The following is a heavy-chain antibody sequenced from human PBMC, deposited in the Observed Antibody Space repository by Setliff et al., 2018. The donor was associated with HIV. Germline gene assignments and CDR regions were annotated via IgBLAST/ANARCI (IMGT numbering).Heavy chain of an antibody. J-gene: IGHJ3*02. V-gene: IGHV1-3*01. CDR2: INAGNGNT. D-gene: IGHD2-15*01. CDR3: AREPISYRDFVVVAAAFDI. CDR1: GYTFTSYA. Sequence: ASVKVSCKASGYTFTSYAMHWVRQAPGQRLEWMGWINAGNGNTKYSQKFQGRVTITTDESTTTVFMELTGLRSEDTAVYYCAREPISYRDFVVVAAAFDIWGQGTMVTVSS.